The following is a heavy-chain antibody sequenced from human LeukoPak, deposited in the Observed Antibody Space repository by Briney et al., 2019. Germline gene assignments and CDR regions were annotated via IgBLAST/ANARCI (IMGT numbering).Heavy chain of an antibody. Sequence: GGSLRLSCAASGFTFSSYAMSWVRQAPGKGPEWDSAISGSGGSTYYADSVKGRFTISRDNSKNTLYLQMNSLRAEDTAVYYCAKPRDVDTAMVPFDPWGQGTLVTVSS. CDR3: AKPRDVDTAMVPFDP. V-gene: IGHV3-23*01. CDR2: ISGSGGST. J-gene: IGHJ5*02. D-gene: IGHD5-18*01. CDR1: GFTFSSYA.